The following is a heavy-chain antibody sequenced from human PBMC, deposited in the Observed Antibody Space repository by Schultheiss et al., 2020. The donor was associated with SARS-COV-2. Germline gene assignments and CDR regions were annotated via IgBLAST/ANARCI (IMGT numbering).Heavy chain of an antibody. CDR3: ARDIRVWTLDY. D-gene: IGHD3/OR15-3a*01. J-gene: IGHJ4*02. V-gene: IGHV3-21*01. CDR1: GFTFSSYA. Sequence: GGSLRLSCAASGFTFSSYAMNWVRQAPGKGLEWVSSISSSSSYIYYADSVKGRFTISRDNAKNSLYLQMNSLRAEDTAVYYCARDIRVWTLDYWGQGTLVTVSS. CDR2: ISSSSSYI.